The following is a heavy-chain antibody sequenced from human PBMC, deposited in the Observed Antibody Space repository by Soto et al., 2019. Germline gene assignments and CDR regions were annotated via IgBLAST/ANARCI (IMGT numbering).Heavy chain of an antibody. V-gene: IGHV4-30-4*01. D-gene: IGHD5-12*01. CDR2: IYNNGST. J-gene: IGHJ4*01. CDR1: GGSFRSTNYY. CDR3: ARGVDIVATLDY. Sequence: QVQLQESGPGLVKPSQTLSLTCAVSGGSFRSTNYYWNWVRQPPGKGLEWIGYIYNNGSTYYNPSLKSRLTISIDTSTKAFHLRRRSATAAETSVYYSARGVDIVATLDYWGHGTLVTVSS.